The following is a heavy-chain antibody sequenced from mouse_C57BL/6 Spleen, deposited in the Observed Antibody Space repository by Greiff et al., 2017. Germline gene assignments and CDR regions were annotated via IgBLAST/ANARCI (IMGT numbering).Heavy chain of an antibody. D-gene: IGHD2-4*01. CDR1: GYAFSSSW. Sequence: VQLQQSGPELVKPGATVKISCKASGYAFSSSWMNWVKQRPGKGLEWIGRSYPGDGDTNNNGKLKGKATLTADKSSITAYMQLSSLTSEDSAVYFCAKDGLRRYYAMDYWGRGPSVTVSS. CDR2: SYPGDGDT. J-gene: IGHJ4*01. CDR3: AKDGLRRYYAMDY. V-gene: IGHV1-82*01.